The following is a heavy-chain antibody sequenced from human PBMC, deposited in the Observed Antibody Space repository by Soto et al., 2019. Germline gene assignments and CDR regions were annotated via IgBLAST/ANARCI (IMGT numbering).Heavy chain of an antibody. V-gene: IGHV3-21*01. CDR2: ISSSSSYI. CDR1: GFTFSSYS. Sequence: EVRLVESGGGLVKPGGSLRLSCAASGFTFSSYSMNWVRQAPGKGLEWVSSISSSSSYIYYADSVKGRFTISRDNAKNSLYLQMNSLRAEDKAVYYCARDQPGYSYGYGLGYWGQGTLVTVSS. D-gene: IGHD5-18*01. J-gene: IGHJ4*02. CDR3: ARDQPGYSYGYGLGY.